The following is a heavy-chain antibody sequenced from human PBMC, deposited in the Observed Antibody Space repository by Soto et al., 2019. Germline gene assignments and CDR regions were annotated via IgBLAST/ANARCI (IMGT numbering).Heavy chain of an antibody. D-gene: IGHD3-22*01. Sequence: LVPMCLSCSVAGGSIGSYDGRWIRKKPGKGLEWIGYIYYSGSTYYNPSLKSRVTISVDTSKNQFSLKLSSVTAADTAVYYCARGYDSSGYYRSYYFDYWGQGTLVTVSS. J-gene: IGHJ4*02. CDR3: ARGYDSSGYYRSYYFDY. CDR2: IYYSGST. V-gene: IGHV4-59*06. CDR1: GGSIGSYD.